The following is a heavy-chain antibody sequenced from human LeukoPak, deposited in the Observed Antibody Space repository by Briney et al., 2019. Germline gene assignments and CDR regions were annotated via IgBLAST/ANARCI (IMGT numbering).Heavy chain of an antibody. CDR2: INWNGGST. CDR1: GFTFDDYG. D-gene: IGHD1-26*01. J-gene: IGHJ4*02. V-gene: IGHV3-20*04. Sequence: PGGSLRLSCAASGFTFDDYGMSWVRHAPGKGLEWVSGINWNGGSTGYADSVKGRFTISRDNAKNSLYLQMNSLRAEDTALYYCARGESGSYYEVYDFDYWGQGTLVTVSS. CDR3: ARGESGSYYEVYDFDY.